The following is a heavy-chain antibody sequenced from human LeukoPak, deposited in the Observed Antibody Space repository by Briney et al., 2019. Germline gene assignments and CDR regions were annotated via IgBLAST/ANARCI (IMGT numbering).Heavy chain of an antibody. J-gene: IGHJ3*02. CDR3: EKLRSSTSSDAFDI. D-gene: IGHD2-2*01. V-gene: IGHV3-23*01. Sequence: PGGSLRLSCAASGFTFSSYAMNWVRQAPGKGVEWVSGISGGGDTTFYADSVKGRFTISRDNSKNMLYLQMNSLRAEDTAVYYCEKLRSSTSSDAFDIWGQGTMVTVSS. CDR1: GFTFSSYA. CDR2: ISGGGDTT.